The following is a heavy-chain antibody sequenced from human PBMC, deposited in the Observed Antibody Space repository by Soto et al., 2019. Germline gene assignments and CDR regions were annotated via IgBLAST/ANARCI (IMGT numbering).Heavy chain of an antibody. D-gene: IGHD3-22*01. CDR3: ARARYYDSSSAAYGMDV. CDR2: IYYSGST. V-gene: IGHV4-59*01. Sequence: SETLSLTCTVSGGSISSYYWSWIRQPPGKGLEWIGYIYYSGSTNYNPSLKSRVTISVDTSKNQFSLKLSSVTAADTAVYYCARARYYDSSSAAYGMDVWGQGTTVTV. J-gene: IGHJ6*02. CDR1: GGSISSYY.